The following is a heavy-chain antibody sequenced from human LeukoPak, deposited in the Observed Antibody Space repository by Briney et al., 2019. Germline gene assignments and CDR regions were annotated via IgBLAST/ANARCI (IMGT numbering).Heavy chain of an antibody. CDR1: GYIFTSYG. J-gene: IGHJ5*02. V-gene: IGHV1-18*01. CDR2: ISAYNGNT. CDR3: ARDPTVTTRLDNWFDP. Sequence: ASVKVSCKASGYIFTSYGVSWVRQAPGQGLEWLGWISAYNGNTNYAQKLQGRVTMTTDTSTSTAYMELRSLRSDDTAVYYCARDPTVTTRLDNWFDPWGQGTLVTVSS. D-gene: IGHD4-17*01.